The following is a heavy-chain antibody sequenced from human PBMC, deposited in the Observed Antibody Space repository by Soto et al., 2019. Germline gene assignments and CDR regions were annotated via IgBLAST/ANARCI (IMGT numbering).Heavy chain of an antibody. V-gene: IGHV1-46*03. CDR1: GYTFTSYY. CDR2: INPTGGST. D-gene: IGHD4-17*01. J-gene: IGHJ4*02. Sequence: QVQLVQSGAEVKKPGASVKVSCKASGYTFTSYYMHWVRQAPGQGLEWRGIINPTGGSTRYAQKYQGKVPMPKAKSTRTVYMELSSLRSEATAVYYCARESADYGDYGWTFWFDYWRQGTLVTVSS. CDR3: ARESADYGDYGWTFWFDY.